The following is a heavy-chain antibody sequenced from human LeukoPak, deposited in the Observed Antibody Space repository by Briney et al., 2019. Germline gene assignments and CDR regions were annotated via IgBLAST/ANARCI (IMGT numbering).Heavy chain of an antibody. CDR2: ISAYNGNT. V-gene: IGHV1-18*01. Sequence: EASMKVSCKASGYTFTSYGISWVRQAPGQGLEWMGWISAYNGNTNYAQKLQGRVTMTTDTSTSTAYMELRSLRSDDTAVYYCAKDPYDFWSGYYVKRDAFDIWGQGTMVTVSS. J-gene: IGHJ3*02. D-gene: IGHD3-3*01. CDR3: AKDPYDFWSGYYVKRDAFDI. CDR1: GYTFTSYG.